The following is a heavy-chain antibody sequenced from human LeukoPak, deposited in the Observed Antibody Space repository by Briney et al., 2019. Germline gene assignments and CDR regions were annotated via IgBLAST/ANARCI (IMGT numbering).Heavy chain of an antibody. CDR1: GYTFTGYY. D-gene: IGHD1-26*01. J-gene: IGHJ4*02. V-gene: IGHV1-2*02. CDR2: INSNSGGT. CDR3: ARSPVGASQVLRY. Sequence: GASVKVSCKASGYTFTGYYMHWVRQAPGQGLEWMGWINSNSGGTNYAQKFQGRVTMTRDTSISTAYMELSRLRSDDTAVYYCARSPVGASQVLRYWGQGTLVTVSS.